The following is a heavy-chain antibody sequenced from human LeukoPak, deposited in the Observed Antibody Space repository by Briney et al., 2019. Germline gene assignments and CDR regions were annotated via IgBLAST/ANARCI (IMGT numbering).Heavy chain of an antibody. D-gene: IGHD6-6*01. V-gene: IGHV4-4*07. J-gene: IGHJ4*02. CDR3: AREGSMTARPFVSIDY. CDR1: GGSISSYY. Sequence: SETLSLTCTVSGGSISSYYWSWIRQPAGQGLEWIGSIHASGSTDYNPSLESRVTLSVDTSKNEFSLRLSSVTAADTAVYYCAREGSMTARPFVSIDYWGQGTLVTVSS. CDR2: IHASGST.